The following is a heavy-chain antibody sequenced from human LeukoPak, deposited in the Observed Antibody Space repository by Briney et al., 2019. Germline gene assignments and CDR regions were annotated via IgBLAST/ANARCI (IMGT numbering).Heavy chain of an antibody. CDR3: TRDYYGSGMH. CDR2: IRSKANSYAT. CDR1: GFTFSGSA. Sequence: GGSLRLSCAASGFTFSGSAMHWVRQASGKGLEWVGRIRSKANSYATAYAASVKGRFTISRDDSKKTAYLQMNSLKTEDTAVYYCTRDYYGSGMHWGQGTLVTVSS. D-gene: IGHD3-10*01. V-gene: IGHV3-73*01. J-gene: IGHJ4*02.